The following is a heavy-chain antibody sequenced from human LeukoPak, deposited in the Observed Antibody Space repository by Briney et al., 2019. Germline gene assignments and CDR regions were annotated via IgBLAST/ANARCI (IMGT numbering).Heavy chain of an antibody. CDR3: VKTQTHFGDYRRDY. CDR1: GFTFSSYG. Sequence: GGSLRLSCAASGFTFSSYGMSWVRQAPGKGLEWVSAISDSGGSTYYAESVKGRFTVSRDNSKNMLYMQMNSLRAEDTAVYYCVKTQTHFGDYRRDYWGQGTLVTVSS. CDR2: ISDSGGST. V-gene: IGHV3-23*01. D-gene: IGHD4-17*01. J-gene: IGHJ4*02.